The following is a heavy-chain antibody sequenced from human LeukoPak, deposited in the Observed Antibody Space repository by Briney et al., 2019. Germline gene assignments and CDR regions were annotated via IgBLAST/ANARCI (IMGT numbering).Heavy chain of an antibody. CDR1: GGSISSYY. D-gene: IGHD2-15*01. V-gene: IGHV4-4*07. CDR2: IYTSGST. J-gene: IGHJ6*02. CDR3: ARDRGYCSGGSCYGMDV. Sequence: SGTLSLTCTVSGGSISSYYWSWIRQPAGKGLEWIGRIYTSGSTNYNPSLKSRVTMSVDTSKNQFSLKLSSVTAADTAVYYCARDRGYCSGGSCYGMDVWGQGTTVTVSS.